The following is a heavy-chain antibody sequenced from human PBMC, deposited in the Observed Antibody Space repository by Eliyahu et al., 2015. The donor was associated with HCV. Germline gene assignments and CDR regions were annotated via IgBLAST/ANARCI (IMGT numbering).Heavy chain of an antibody. CDR3: ARKARGYSNNWYEDF. J-gene: IGHJ4*02. V-gene: IGHV5-51*03. D-gene: IGHD6-13*01. CDR1: GYSFTTYW. CDR2: IYPGDSDT. Sequence: EVQLVQSGAEVKKPGESLKISCKASGYSFTTYWIGWVRQMPGKGLEWMGLIYPGDSDTRYSPSFQGQVIVSVDKSISTAYLKWSSLKASDTAIYYCARKARGYSNNWYEDFWGLGTPVIVSS.